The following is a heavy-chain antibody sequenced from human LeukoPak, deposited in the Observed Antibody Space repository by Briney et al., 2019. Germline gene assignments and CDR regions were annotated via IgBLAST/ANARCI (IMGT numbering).Heavy chain of an antibody. D-gene: IGHD6-6*01. V-gene: IGHV4-39*07. CDR2: TYYSGNT. J-gene: IGHJ5*02. CDR1: GGSISYSPYY. Sequence: PSETLSLTCTVFGGSISYSPYYWGWIRQPPGKGLEWIGNTYYSGNTYYNPSLKSRVAISVDTSKNQFSLKLSSVTAADTAVYYCATYSSLPLRFDPWGQGTLVTVSS. CDR3: ATYSSLPLRFDP.